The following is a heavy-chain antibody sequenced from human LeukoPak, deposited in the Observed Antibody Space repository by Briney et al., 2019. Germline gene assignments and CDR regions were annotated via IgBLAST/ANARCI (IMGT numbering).Heavy chain of an antibody. CDR1: GFTFSSYS. CDR3: ARDGSIAAAGDDAFDI. D-gene: IGHD6-13*01. J-gene: IGHJ3*02. V-gene: IGHV3-21*01. CDR2: ISSSSSYI. Sequence: PGGSLRLSCAASGFTFSSYSMNWVRQAPGKGLEWVSSISSSSSYICYADSVKGRFTISRDNAKNSLYLQMNSLRAEDTAVYYCARDGSIAAAGDDAFDIWGQGTMVTVSS.